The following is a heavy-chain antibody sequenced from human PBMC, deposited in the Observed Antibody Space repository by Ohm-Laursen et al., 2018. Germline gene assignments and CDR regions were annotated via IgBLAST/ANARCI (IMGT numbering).Heavy chain of an antibody. J-gene: IGHJ4*02. CDR2: LSGSGHDT. V-gene: IGHV3-23*01. CDR1: GFTFSSYA. D-gene: IGHD2-15*01. CDR3: AKTRYFSRGSCDFDY. Sequence: SLRLSCAASGFTFSSYAMSWVRQAPEKGLEWVSGLSGSGHDTYYTDSVKGRFTISRDNSKNTLYLQMNGLRAEDTDVYYCAKTRYFSRGSCDFDYWGQGTLVPVSS.